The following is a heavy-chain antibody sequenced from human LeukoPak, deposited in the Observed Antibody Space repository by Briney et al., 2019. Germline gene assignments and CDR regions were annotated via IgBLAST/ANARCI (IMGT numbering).Heavy chain of an antibody. J-gene: IGHJ6*03. CDR2: INHSGST. V-gene: IGHV4-34*01. Sequence: PSETLSLTCAVYGGSFSGYYWSWIRQPPGKGLEWIGEINHSGSTYYNPSLKSRVTISVDTSKNQFSLKLSSVTAADTAVYYCARLTFQRYCSSTSCYYHYMDVWGKGTTVTISS. D-gene: IGHD2-2*01. CDR3: ARLTFQRYCSSTSCYYHYMDV. CDR1: GGSFSGYY.